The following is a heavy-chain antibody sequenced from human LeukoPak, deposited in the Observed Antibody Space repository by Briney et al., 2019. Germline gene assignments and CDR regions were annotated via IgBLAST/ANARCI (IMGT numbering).Heavy chain of an antibody. CDR1: GDSISNYY. CDR3: ARGYDFWSGNVNWFDP. V-gene: IGHV4-59*01. Sequence: PSETLSLTCTVSGDSISNYYWSWIRQTPGKGLEWIGYIYYSGSTNYNPSLKSRVTISVDTSKNQFSLKLSSVTAADTAVYFCARGYDFWSGNVNWFDPWGQGTLVTVSS. CDR2: IYYSGST. D-gene: IGHD3-3*01. J-gene: IGHJ5*02.